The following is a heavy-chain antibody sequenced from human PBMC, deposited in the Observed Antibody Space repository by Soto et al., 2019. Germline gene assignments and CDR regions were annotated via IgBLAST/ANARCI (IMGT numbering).Heavy chain of an antibody. J-gene: IGHJ4*02. CDR2: INHSGST. CDR1: GGSVSGYY. V-gene: IGHV4-34*01. D-gene: IGHD6-6*01. Sequence: SETLSLTCAVYGGSVSGYYWSWIRQPPGKGLEWIGEINHSGSTNYNPSLKSRVTISVDTSKNQFSLKLRSVTAADTAVYYCARVGGVAARTFDYWGQGTLVTVSS. CDR3: ARVGGVAARTFDY.